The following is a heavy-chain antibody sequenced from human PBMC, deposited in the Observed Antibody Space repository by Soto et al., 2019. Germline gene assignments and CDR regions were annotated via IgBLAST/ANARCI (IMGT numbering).Heavy chain of an antibody. CDR1: GCSISSYY. V-gene: IGHV4-59*01. D-gene: IGHD2-2*01. CDR2: IYYSGST. Sequence: SETLSLTCTVSGCSISSYYWSWIRQPPGKGLEWIGYIYYSGSTNYNPSLKSRVTISVDTSKNQFSLKLSSVTAADTAVYYCARGYCISTSCWQNWFDPWGQGTLVTVSS. CDR3: ARGYCISTSCWQNWFDP. J-gene: IGHJ5*02.